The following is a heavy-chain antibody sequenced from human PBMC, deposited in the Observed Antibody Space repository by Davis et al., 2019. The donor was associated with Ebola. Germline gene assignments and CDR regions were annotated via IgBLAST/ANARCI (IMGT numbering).Heavy chain of an antibody. D-gene: IGHD3-22*01. J-gene: IGHJ4*02. Sequence: PGGSLRLSCAASGFTFSTFGMHWVRQAPGKGLEWVAVISYDGSNKYYADSVKGRFTISRDNSKNTLYLQMNSLRAEDTAVYYCARDFWSVTYYYDSSGYGVVDYWGQGTLVTVSS. CDR2: ISYDGSNK. CDR1: GFTFSTFG. V-gene: IGHV3-30*19. CDR3: ARDFWSVTYYYDSSGYGVVDY.